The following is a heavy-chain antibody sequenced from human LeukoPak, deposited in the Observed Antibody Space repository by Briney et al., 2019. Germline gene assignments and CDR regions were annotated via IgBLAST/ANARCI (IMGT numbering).Heavy chain of an antibody. J-gene: IGHJ5*02. V-gene: IGHV4-59*08. Sequence: HSETLSLTCTVSGASISSYFWSWIRQPPGKGLEWIGYIYYTGTTSYNPSFKSRATTSVDTSKNQFSLQLTSVTAADTAVYYCARSEWEPPTGWFDPWGQGTLVTVSS. CDR2: IYYTGTT. CDR1: GASISSYF. CDR3: ARSEWEPPTGWFDP. D-gene: IGHD1-26*01.